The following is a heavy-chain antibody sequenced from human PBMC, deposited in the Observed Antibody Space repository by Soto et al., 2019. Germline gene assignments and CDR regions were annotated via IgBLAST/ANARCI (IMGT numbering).Heavy chain of an antibody. CDR2: ISSRSSYI. Sequence: GAQIHSYSACGFNFSSYSMHWIRKTPGKGPEWVSYISSRSSYIYYADSVKGRFTISRDNAKNSLHLQLNSLRAEDTAVYYCARTEITTVTGIDYWGQGTLVTVSS. V-gene: IGHV3-21*01. D-gene: IGHD4-17*01. CDR3: ARTEITTVTGIDY. J-gene: IGHJ4*02. CDR1: GFNFSSYS.